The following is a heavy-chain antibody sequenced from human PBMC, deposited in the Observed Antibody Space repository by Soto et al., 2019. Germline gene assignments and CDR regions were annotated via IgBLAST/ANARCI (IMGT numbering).Heavy chain of an antibody. J-gene: IGHJ5*02. CDR3: ARDLGGCSGGSCRYNWFDP. Sequence: SVKVSCQASGGTFSSYVISWVRQAPGQGPEWMGGIIPMYGTVNYAQKFQDRVTIVADTSTSTAYMELSSLRSEDTVVYYCARDLGGCSGGSCRYNWFDPWGQGTLVTVSS. D-gene: IGHD2-15*01. CDR1: GGTFSSYV. CDR2: IIPMYGTV. V-gene: IGHV1-69*06.